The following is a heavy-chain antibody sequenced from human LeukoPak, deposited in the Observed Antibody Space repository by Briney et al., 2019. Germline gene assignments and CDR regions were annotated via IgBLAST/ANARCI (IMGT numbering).Heavy chain of an antibody. D-gene: IGHD3-9*01. J-gene: IGHJ3*02. CDR3: ASQYDILTGYSPRDAFDI. Sequence: GESLKISCKGSGYSFTSYWIGWVRQMPGKGLEWMGIIYPGDSDTRYSPSFQGQVTISADKSISTAYLQWSSLKASDTAMYYCASQYDILTGYSPRDAFDIWGQGTMVTVSS. V-gene: IGHV5-51*01. CDR2: IYPGDSDT. CDR1: GYSFTSYW.